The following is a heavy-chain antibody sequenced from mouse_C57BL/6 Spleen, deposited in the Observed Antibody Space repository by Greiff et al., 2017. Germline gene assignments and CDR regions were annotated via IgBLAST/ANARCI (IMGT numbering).Heavy chain of an antibody. CDR2: IDPNSGGT. CDR3: ARPSYYGSSEYYFDY. J-gene: IGHJ2*01. Sequence: QVQLQQPGAELVKPGASVKLSCKASGYTFTSYWMHWVKQRPGRGLEWIVRIDPNSGGTKYNEKFKSKATLTVDKPSSTAYMQLSSLTSEDSAVYYCARPSYYGSSEYYFDYWGQGTTLTVSS. D-gene: IGHD1-1*01. V-gene: IGHV1-72*01. CDR1: GYTFTSYW.